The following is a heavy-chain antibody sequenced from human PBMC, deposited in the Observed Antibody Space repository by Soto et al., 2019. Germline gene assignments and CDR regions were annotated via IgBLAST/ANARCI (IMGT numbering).Heavy chain of an antibody. CDR2: IYYSGST. J-gene: IGHJ5*02. D-gene: IGHD6-19*01. V-gene: IGHV4-59*01. CDR1: GGSISSYY. Sequence: PSETLSLTCTVSGGSISSYYWSWIRQPPGKGLEWIGYIYYSGSTNYNPSLKSRVTISVDTSKNQFSLKLSSVTAADTAVYYCARGSDSSGVVGYNWFDPWGQGTLVTVSS. CDR3: ARGSDSSGVVGYNWFDP.